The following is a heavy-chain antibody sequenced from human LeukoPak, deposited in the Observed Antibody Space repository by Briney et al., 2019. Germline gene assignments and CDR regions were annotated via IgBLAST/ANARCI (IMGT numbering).Heavy chain of an antibody. D-gene: IGHD6-19*01. J-gene: IGHJ5*02. V-gene: IGHV3-21*01. Sequence: PGGSLRLSCAASGFSFSSYSMNWVRQAPGKGLEWVSSISSESAHIVYADSVKGRFTISRDNAENTLYLQMNTLRTEDTAVYYCAAFEAMAATWFDPWGQGTLVTVSS. CDR3: AAFEAMAATWFDP. CDR2: ISSESAHI. CDR1: GFSFSSYS.